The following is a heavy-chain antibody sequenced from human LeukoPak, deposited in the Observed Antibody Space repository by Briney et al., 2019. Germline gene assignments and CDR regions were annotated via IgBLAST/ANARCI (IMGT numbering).Heavy chain of an antibody. V-gene: IGHV3-7*01. CDR3: ARDYLLVSSRDYYGMDV. J-gene: IGHJ6*02. CDR2: IKQDGSEK. Sequence: PGGSLRLSCAASGFTFSSYAMSWVRQAPGKGLEWVAKIKQDGSEKYYVDSVKGRFTISRDNAKNSLYLQMNSLRAEDTAVYYCARDYLLVSSRDYYGMDVWGQGTTVTVSS. CDR1: GFTFSSYA. D-gene: IGHD2-8*02.